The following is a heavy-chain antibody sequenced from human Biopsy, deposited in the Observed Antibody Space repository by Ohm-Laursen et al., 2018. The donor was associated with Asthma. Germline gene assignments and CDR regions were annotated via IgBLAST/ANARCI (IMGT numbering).Heavy chain of an antibody. CDR3: ARFKRGYSYGYAGVFDY. CDR2: ISYDGSNK. CDR1: GFTFSSYG. V-gene: IGHV3-30*03. J-gene: IGHJ4*02. D-gene: IGHD5-18*01. Sequence: SLRLSCTAAGFTFSSYGMYWVRQAPGKGLEWVAVISYDGSNKYYADSVKGRFTISRDNSKNTLYLQMNSLRDEDTAVYYCARFKRGYSYGYAGVFDYWGQGTLVTVSS.